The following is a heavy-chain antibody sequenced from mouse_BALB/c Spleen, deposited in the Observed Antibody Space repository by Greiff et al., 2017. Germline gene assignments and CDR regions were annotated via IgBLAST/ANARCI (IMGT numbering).Heavy chain of an antibody. CDR1: GYSITSDYA. CDR3: ARRVYYAMGY. CDR2: ISYSGST. Sequence: DVQLVESGPGLVKPSQSLSLTCTVTGYSITSDYAWNWIRQFPGNKLEWMGYISYSGSTSYNPSLKSRISSTRDTSKNQFFLQLNSVTTEDTATYYCARRVYYAMGYWGQGTSVTVSS. V-gene: IGHV3-2*02. J-gene: IGHJ4*01.